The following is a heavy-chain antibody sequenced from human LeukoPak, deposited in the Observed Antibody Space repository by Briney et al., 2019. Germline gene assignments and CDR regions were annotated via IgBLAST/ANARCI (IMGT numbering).Heavy chain of an antibody. V-gene: IGHV4-39*07. CDR3: ASTPLYGDRNPIDY. J-gene: IGHJ4*02. D-gene: IGHD4-17*01. CDR1: GDSISSSNYY. CDR2: ICYSGTT. Sequence: SETLSLTCTVSGDSISSSNYYWDWIRQPPGKGLEWIGSICYSGTTDYNPSLKSRVTISVDTSKNQFSLKLSSVTAADTAVYYCASTPLYGDRNPIDYWGQGTLVTVSS.